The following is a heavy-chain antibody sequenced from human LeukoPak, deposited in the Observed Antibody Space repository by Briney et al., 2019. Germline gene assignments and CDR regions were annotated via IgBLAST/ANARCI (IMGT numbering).Heavy chain of an antibody. J-gene: IGHJ4*02. Sequence: SVKVSCKASGGTFSSYAISWVRQAPGQGLEWMGRIIPILGIANYAQKFQGGVTITADKSTSTAYMELSSLRSEDTAVYYCAXXEGAADVDYWGQGTLVTVSS. CDR3: AXXEGAADVDY. V-gene: IGHV1-69*04. CDR1: GGTFSSYA. CDR2: IIPILGIA. D-gene: IGHD6-25*01.